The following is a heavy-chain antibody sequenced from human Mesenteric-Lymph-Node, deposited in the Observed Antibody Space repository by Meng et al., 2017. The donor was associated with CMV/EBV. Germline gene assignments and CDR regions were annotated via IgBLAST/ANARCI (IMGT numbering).Heavy chain of an antibody. CDR1: GFIFSSYE. CDR2: ISSSGSTI. CDR3: ARDPSSSSADY. V-gene: IGHV3-48*03. Sequence: GESLKISCAASGFIFSSYEMNWVRQAPGKGLEWVSYISSSGSTIYYADSVKGRFTISRDNAKNTLYLQMNSLRADDTAVYYCARDPSSSSADYWGQGMLVTVSS. D-gene: IGHD6-13*01. J-gene: IGHJ4*02.